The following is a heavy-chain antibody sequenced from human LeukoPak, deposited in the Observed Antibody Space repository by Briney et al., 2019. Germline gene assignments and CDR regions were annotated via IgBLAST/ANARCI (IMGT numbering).Heavy chain of an antibody. CDR3: ARASDCSDGSCYSDY. CDR1: GYTFTSYS. D-gene: IGHD2-15*01. CDR2: ISAYNGNT. V-gene: IGHV1-18*01. J-gene: IGHJ4*02. Sequence: ASVKVSCRASGYTFTSYSISWVRQAPGQGLEWMGWISAYNGNTIYAQKVKGRVTMTTDTSTSTAYMELRSLNSDAAAVYYCARASDCSDGSCYSDYWGQGTLVTVSS.